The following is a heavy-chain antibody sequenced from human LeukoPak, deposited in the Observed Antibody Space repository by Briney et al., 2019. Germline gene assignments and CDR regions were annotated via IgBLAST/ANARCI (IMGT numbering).Heavy chain of an antibody. CDR2: IIPILGIA. Sequence: ASVKVSCKASGGTFSSYAISRVRQAPGQGLEWMGRIIPILGIANYAQKFQGRVTITADKSTSTAYMELSSLRSEDTAVYYCARDGGADAFDIWGQGTMVTVSS. CDR3: ARDGGADAFDI. J-gene: IGHJ3*02. CDR1: GGTFSSYA. V-gene: IGHV1-69*04. D-gene: IGHD2-15*01.